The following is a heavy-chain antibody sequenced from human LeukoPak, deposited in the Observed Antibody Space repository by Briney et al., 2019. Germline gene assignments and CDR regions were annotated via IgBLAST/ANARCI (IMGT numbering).Heavy chain of an antibody. J-gene: IGHJ4*02. V-gene: IGHV1-18*01. D-gene: IGHD6-19*01. Sequence: ASVKVSCKASGYTFTSYGISWVRQAPGQGLEWRGGISAYSGNTNYAQQLQGRVTMTTDTSTSTAYLELRSLRSGDTAVYYCARVSRGFGGWEYAYWGQGTLVTVSS. CDR2: ISAYSGNT. CDR1: GYTFTSYG. CDR3: ARVSRGFGGWEYAY.